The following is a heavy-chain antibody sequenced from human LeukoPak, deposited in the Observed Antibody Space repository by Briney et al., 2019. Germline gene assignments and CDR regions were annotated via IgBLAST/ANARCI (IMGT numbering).Heavy chain of an antibody. Sequence: GGSLRLSCAASGFPLNSRWMHWVRQAPGKGLMWVSRIENDGSATTYAESVKGRFTISRDDAKNTLYLQMNSLRLDDTAVYFCVRGGARSHDYWGQGTLVTVSS. CDR1: GFPLNSRW. J-gene: IGHJ4*02. CDR2: IENDGSAT. D-gene: IGHD1-26*01. V-gene: IGHV3-74*03. CDR3: VRGGARSHDY.